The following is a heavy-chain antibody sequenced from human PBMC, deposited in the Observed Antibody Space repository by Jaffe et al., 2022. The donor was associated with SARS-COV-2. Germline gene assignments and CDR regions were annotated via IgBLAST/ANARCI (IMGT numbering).Heavy chain of an antibody. J-gene: IGHJ4*02. V-gene: IGHV1-69*06. D-gene: IGHD3-3*01. CDR3: ARGSGYDFWSADLNFDY. CDR2: VVPMFSKP. Sequence: QVQLVQSETEVKKPGSSVKVSCKASGGSFSTYTVSWVRQAPGQGLEWMGGVVPMFSKPNYAQKFQGRLTITVDKSTDTAYMELTSLTSVDTAIYYCARGSGYDFWSADLNFDYWGQGTLVSVSS. CDR1: GGSFSTYT.